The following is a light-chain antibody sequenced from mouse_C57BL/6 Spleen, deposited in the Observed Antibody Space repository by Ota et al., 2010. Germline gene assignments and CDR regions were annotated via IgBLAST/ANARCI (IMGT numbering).Light chain of an antibody. CDR1: SSVSY. V-gene: IGKV4-55*01. CDR3: QQWSSYPLT. CDR2: DTS. Sequence: QIVLTQSPAIMSASPGEKVTMTCSASSSVSYMYWYQQKPGSSPRLLIYDTSNLASGVPVRFSGSGSGTSYSLTISRMEAEDAATYYXQQWSSYPLTFGAGTKLXL. J-gene: IGKJ5*01.